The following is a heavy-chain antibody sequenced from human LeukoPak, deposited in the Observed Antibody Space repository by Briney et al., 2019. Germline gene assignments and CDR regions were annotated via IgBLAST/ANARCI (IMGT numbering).Heavy chain of an antibody. D-gene: IGHD3-22*01. V-gene: IGHV4-59*01. J-gene: IGHJ2*01. CDR1: GDSFTKYW. CDR2: IYYTGST. CDR3: ARAGLTDWYFDL. Sequence: SETLSLTYNVSGDSFTKYWWTWIRQPPGKGLEWIGYIYYTGSTNYNASLKRRVTISMDTSKNQFSLKLTSVTAADTAMYYCARAGLTDWYFDLWGRGTLVTVS.